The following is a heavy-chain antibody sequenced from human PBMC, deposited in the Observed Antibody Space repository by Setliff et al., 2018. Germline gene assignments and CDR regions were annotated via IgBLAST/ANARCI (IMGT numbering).Heavy chain of an antibody. D-gene: IGHD5-18*01. Sequence: PSETLSLTCTVSGGSISSGSYYWSWIRQPAGKGLEWIGRIYTSGSTNYNPSLKSRVTILVDTSKNQFSLKLSSVTAADTAVYYCARGKSVTASNWFDPWGQGTLVTVSS. CDR3: ARGKSVTASNWFDP. V-gene: IGHV4-61*02. CDR1: GGSISSGSYY. CDR2: IYTSGST. J-gene: IGHJ5*02.